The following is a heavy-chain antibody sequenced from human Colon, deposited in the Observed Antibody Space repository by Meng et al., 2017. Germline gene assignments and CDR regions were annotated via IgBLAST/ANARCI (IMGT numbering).Heavy chain of an antibody. CDR1: GFTFSSYA. V-gene: IGHV3-23*01. D-gene: IGHD3-22*01. CDR2: ISGSGGST. J-gene: IGHJ4*02. CDR3: AKSHEDPMIVVVLDY. Sequence: GGSLRLSCAASGFTFSSYAMSWVRQAPGNGLEWVSAISGSGGSTYYADSVKGRFTISRDNSKNTLYLQMNSLRAEDTAVYYCAKSHEDPMIVVVLDYWGQGTLVTVSS.